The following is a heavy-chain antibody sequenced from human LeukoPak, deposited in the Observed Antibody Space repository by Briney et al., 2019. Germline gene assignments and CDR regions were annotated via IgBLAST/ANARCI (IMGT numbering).Heavy chain of an antibody. V-gene: IGHV5-51*01. CDR3: ARLWNQYGGFENFRIDY. D-gene: IGHD3-10*01. CDR2: IYPGDSDT. CDR1: GYRFAGYW. J-gene: IGHJ4*02. Sequence: GESLKISCKGSGYRFAGYWIGWVRQMPGKGLEWMGIIYPGDSDTRYSPSFQGQVTISVDKSISTAYVQWSSLKASDTAMYFCARLWNQYGGFENFRIDYWGQGTPVIASS.